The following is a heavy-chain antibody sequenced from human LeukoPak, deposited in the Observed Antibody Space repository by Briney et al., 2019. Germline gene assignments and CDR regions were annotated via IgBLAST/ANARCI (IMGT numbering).Heavy chain of an antibody. CDR2: IYYSGST. CDR3: ARRSGYSSSWDFDY. J-gene: IGHJ4*02. CDR1: GGSISSSNYY. D-gene: IGHD6-13*01. V-gene: IGHV4-39*01. Sequence: SETLSLTCTVSGGSISSSNYYCGWIRQPPGKGLEWIGSIYYSGSTYYNPSLKSRVTISVDTSKNQFSLKLSSVTAADTAVYYCARRSGYSSSWDFDYWGQGTLVTVSS.